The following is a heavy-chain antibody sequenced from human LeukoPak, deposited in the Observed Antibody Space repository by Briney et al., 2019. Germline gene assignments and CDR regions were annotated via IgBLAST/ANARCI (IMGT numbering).Heavy chain of an antibody. Sequence: SETLSLTCTVSGGFISSYYWSWIRQPAGKGQVWIGRIYTSGSTNYNPSLKSRVTMSVDTSKNQFSLKLSSVTAADTARYYCAIDVPGLTMVRGVILPFNDCGQGTLVSASS. D-gene: IGHD3-10*01. V-gene: IGHV4-4*07. CDR1: GGFISSYY. J-gene: IGHJ4*02. CDR2: IYTSGST. CDR3: AIDVPGLTMVRGVILPFND.